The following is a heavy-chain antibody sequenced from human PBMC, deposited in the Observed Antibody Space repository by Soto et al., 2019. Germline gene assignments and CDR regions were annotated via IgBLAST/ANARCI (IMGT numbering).Heavy chain of an antibody. D-gene: IGHD2-15*01. CDR1: GGSISSSSYY. V-gene: IGHV4-39*01. CDR2: IYYSGST. CDR3: ARLKWTPRYCSGGSCYSGWFDP. J-gene: IGHJ5*02. Sequence: QLQLQESGPGLVKPSETLSLTCTVSGGSISSSSYYWGWIRQPPGKGLEWIGSIYYSGSTYYNPSLKSRVTISVDTSKNQFSLKLSSVTAADTAVYYCARLKWTPRYCSGGSCYSGWFDPWGQGTLVTVSS.